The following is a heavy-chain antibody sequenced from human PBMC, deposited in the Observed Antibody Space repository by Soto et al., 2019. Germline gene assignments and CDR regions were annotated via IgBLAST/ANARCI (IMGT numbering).Heavy chain of an antibody. D-gene: IGHD4-17*01. V-gene: IGHV1-46*01. Sequence: QVQLVQSGAEVKKPGASVKVSCKASGYTFTSYYMHWVRQAPGQGLEWMGIINPSGGSTSYAQKFQGRVTVTRDTSTSTVYMELSSLRSEDTPVYYCARDQAAYGGNPEFDYWGQGTLVTVSS. CDR2: INPSGGST. CDR3: ARDQAAYGGNPEFDY. J-gene: IGHJ4*02. CDR1: GYTFTSYY.